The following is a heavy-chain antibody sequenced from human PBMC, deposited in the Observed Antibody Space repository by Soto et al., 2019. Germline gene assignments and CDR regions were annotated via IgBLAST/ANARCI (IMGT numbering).Heavy chain of an antibody. CDR2: ISIGSNTI. Sequence: PGGSLRLSCAASGFTFSSYSMNWVRQAPGKGLECVSYISIGSNTIFYADSVKGRFTISRDNAKNSLYLQMNSLRDEDTAGYYCARDNVMAGSFEPWGQGTLVTVSS. CDR3: ARDNVMAGSFEP. V-gene: IGHV3-48*02. D-gene: IGHD2-8*01. J-gene: IGHJ5*02. CDR1: GFTFSSYS.